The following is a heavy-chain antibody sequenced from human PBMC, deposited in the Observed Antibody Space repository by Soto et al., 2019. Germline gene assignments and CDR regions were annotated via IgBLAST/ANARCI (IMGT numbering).Heavy chain of an antibody. Sequence: QVQLVQSGAEVKKPGASVKVSCKASGYRFTSYSMHWVRQAPGQRLEWLGWINAGSGYTKYSQKFQGRVTLTRDTSATTAYMELSSLRSEDTAVYYCASGVPGYFDNWGQGTLVTVSS. D-gene: IGHD2-2*01. V-gene: IGHV1-3*01. CDR3: ASGVPGYFDN. J-gene: IGHJ4*02. CDR1: GYRFTSYS. CDR2: INAGSGYT.